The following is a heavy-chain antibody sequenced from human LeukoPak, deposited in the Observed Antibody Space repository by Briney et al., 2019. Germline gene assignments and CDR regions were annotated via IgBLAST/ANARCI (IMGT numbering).Heavy chain of an antibody. CDR1: GGSMNAYY. Sequence: SETLSLTCTVSGGSMNAYYWRWFRQPPGKGLEWIGYIYYSGSTNFNPSLNSRLTISLHTSNNQFSLKLSSVTAADTAVYYFATIAGSSSFWGQGTLVTVSS. CDR2: IYYSGST. D-gene: IGHD6-6*01. CDR3: ATIAGSSSF. V-gene: IGHV4-59*08. J-gene: IGHJ4*02.